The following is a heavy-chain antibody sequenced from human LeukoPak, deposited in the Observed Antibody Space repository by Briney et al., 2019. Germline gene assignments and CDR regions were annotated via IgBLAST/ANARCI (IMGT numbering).Heavy chain of an antibody. Sequence: GESLKISCKGSGYSFTSYWIGWVRQMPGKGLEWMGIIYPGDSDTRYSPSLQGQVTISADKSISTAYLQWSSLKASDTAMYYCARLRDIVVVPAAFDYWGQGTLVTVSS. CDR1: GYSFTSYW. CDR2: IYPGDSDT. V-gene: IGHV5-51*01. J-gene: IGHJ4*02. D-gene: IGHD2-2*01. CDR3: ARLRDIVVVPAAFDY.